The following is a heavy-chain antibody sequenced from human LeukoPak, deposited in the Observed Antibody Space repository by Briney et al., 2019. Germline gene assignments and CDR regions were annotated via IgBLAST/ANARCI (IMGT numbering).Heavy chain of an antibody. CDR2: INPNGGGT. CDR3: ARDGDILTGYYPHDY. CDR1: GYTFTGYY. V-gene: IGHV1-2*02. J-gene: IGHJ4*02. D-gene: IGHD3-9*01. Sequence: PGASVKVSCKASGYTFTGYYMRWVRQAPGQGLEWMGWINPNGGGTNYAQKFQGRVTMTRDTSISTAYMELSRLRSDDTAVYYCARDGDILTGYYPHDYWGQGTLVTVSS.